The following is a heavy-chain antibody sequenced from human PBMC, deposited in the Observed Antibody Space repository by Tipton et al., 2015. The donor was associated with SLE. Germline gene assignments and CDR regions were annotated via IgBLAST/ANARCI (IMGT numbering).Heavy chain of an antibody. CDR3: ARDRPGRYCTGGTCYLDAFDI. V-gene: IGHV3-9*01. CDR2: INWDSGSI. D-gene: IGHD2-15*01. J-gene: IGHJ3*02. CDR1: GFNFDDYA. Sequence: SLRLSCAASGFNFDDYAMHWVRQVPGKGLEWVSSINWDSGSIAYAESVKGRFTISRDNAKNVLYLQMNSLRVEDTAVYYCARDRPGRYCTGGTCYLDAFDIWGQGTMVTVSS.